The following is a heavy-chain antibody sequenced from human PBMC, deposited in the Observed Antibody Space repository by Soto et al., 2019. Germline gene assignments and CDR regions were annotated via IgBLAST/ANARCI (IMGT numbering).Heavy chain of an antibody. CDR1: GFTFSGSS. J-gene: IGHJ4*02. CDR3: TRQSGGSDS. CDR2: IRSKANTYAT. V-gene: IGHV3-73*01. Sequence: EVQLVESGGGLVQPGGSLKLSCAASGFTFSGSSMHWVRQASGKGLEWVGHIRSKANTYATAYAASVKGRFIISRDDSKNTAYLQMNRLKTEDTAVYYCTRQSGGSDSWGQGTLVTVSS. D-gene: IGHD2-15*01.